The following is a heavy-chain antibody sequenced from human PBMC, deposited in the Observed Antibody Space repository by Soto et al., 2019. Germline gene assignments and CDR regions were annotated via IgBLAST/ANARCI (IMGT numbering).Heavy chain of an antibody. V-gene: IGHV3-23*01. CDR2: ISGSGGST. Sequence: PGGSLRLSCAASGFTFSNYAMNWVRQAPGKGPEWVSGISGSGGSTKYADSVKGRFTISRDNSKNTLFLQMNSLRGEDTAKYYCAKDRNEYSSYFGMDAWGQGTRVTVS. CDR3: AKDRNEYSSYFGMDA. CDR1: GFTFSNYA. J-gene: IGHJ6*02. D-gene: IGHD2-15*01.